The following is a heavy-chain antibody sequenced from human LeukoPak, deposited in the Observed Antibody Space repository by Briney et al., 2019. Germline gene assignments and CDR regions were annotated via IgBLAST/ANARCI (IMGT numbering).Heavy chain of an antibody. CDR2: IYYSGST. CDR3: ARRSRPYSSSWYSWFDP. J-gene: IGHJ5*02. V-gene: IGHV4-59*01. CDR1: GGSISSYY. Sequence: SETLSLTCTVSGGSISSYYWSWIRQPPGKGLEGIGYIYYSGSTNYNPSLKSRVTISVDTSKNQFSLKLSSVTAADTAVYYCARRSRPYSSSWYSWFDPWGQGTLVTVSS. D-gene: IGHD6-13*01.